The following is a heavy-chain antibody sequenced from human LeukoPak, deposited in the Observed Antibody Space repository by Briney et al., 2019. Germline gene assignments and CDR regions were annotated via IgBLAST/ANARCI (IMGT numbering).Heavy chain of an antibody. J-gene: IGHJ4*02. CDR3: ATPAPRAYYDFWSGYQSFDY. CDR1: GYTLTELS. V-gene: IGHV1-24*01. CDR2: FDPEDGET. D-gene: IGHD3-3*01. Sequence: ASVKVSCKVSGYTLTELSMHWVRQAPGKGLEWMGGFDPEDGETIYAQKFQGRVTMTEDTSTDTAYMELSSLRSEDTAVYYCATPAPRAYYDFWSGYQSFDYWGQGTLVTVSS.